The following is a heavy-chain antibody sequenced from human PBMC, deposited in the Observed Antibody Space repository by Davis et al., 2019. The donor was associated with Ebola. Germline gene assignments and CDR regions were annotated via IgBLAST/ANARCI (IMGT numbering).Heavy chain of an antibody. CDR3: ARVLGALTTYYFDY. J-gene: IGHJ4*02. CDR2: ISSSSSYI. Sequence: GESLKISCAASGFTFSSYSMNWVRQAPGKGLEWVSSISSSSSYIYYADSVKGRFTISRDNAKNSLYLQMNSLRAEDTAVYYCARVLGALTTYYFDYWGQGTLVTVSS. D-gene: IGHD3-22*01. V-gene: IGHV3-21*01. CDR1: GFTFSSYS.